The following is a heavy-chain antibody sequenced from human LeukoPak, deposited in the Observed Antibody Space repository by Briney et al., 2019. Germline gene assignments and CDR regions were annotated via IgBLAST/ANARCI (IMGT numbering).Heavy chain of an antibody. CDR2: ISYDGSNK. J-gene: IGHJ4*02. CDR3: AREELGYFDY. Sequence: PGGSLRLSCAASGFTFSSYAMHWVRQAPGKGLEWVAVISYDGSNKYYADSVKGRFTISRDNSKNTLYLQMNSLRAEDTAVYYCAREELGYFDYWSQGTLVTVSS. CDR1: GFTFSSYA. V-gene: IGHV3-30*04. D-gene: IGHD3-10*01.